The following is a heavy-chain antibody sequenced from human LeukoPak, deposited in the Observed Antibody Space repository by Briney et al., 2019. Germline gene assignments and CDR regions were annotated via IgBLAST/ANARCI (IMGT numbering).Heavy chain of an antibody. D-gene: IGHD3-22*01. CDR3: ARGGYYHGY. CDR2: IKQDGSEK. Sequence: GWSLRLSCAASGFTFSYFWMSWVRQAPGKGLEWVANIKQDGSEKYYVDSVKGRFTISRDNAKNSLYLQTNSLRAEDTAVYYCARGGYYHGYWGQGTLVTVSS. V-gene: IGHV3-7*04. CDR1: GFTFSYFW. J-gene: IGHJ4*02.